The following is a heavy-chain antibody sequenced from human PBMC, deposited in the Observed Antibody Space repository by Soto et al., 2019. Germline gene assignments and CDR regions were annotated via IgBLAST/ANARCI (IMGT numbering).Heavy chain of an antibody. Sequence: GGSLRLSCAASGFTFSSFAMHWVRQAPGKGVEWVAVISNDGSNKFYADSVKGRFTISRDNSKNTLHLQMNSLRAEDTAVYYCAKETRYYDFWSGSYRGTYYDGMEVWGQGTTVTVSS. CDR2: ISNDGSNK. CDR1: GFTFSSFA. V-gene: IGHV3-30*18. D-gene: IGHD3-3*01. CDR3: AKETRYYDFWSGSYRGTYYDGMEV. J-gene: IGHJ6*02.